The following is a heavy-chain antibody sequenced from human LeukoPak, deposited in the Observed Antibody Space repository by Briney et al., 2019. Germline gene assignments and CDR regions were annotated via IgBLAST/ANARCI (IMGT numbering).Heavy chain of an antibody. D-gene: IGHD6-6*01. Sequence: RPGGSLRLSCAASGFTFSDYYMSWIRPAPGKGLVWVSRIDTDGSDTGYADSVKGRFTISRDNAKNTLYPQMNSLRAEDTAVYYCARDLIAARHSDYWGQGTLVTVSS. CDR3: ARDLIAARHSDY. V-gene: IGHV3-74*01. CDR1: GFTFSDYY. CDR2: IDTDGSDT. J-gene: IGHJ4*02.